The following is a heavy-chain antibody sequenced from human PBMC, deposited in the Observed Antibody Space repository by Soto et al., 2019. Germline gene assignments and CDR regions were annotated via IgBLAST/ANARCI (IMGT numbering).Heavy chain of an antibody. D-gene: IGHD6-19*01. Sequence: QVQLVESGGGVVQPGRSLRLSCAASGFTFSSYGMHWVRQAPGKGLEWVAVIWYDGSNKYYADSVKGRFTISRDNSKNTLYLQMNSLRAEDTAVYYCVRPSSGWSSFDYWGQGTLVTVSS. J-gene: IGHJ4*02. CDR2: IWYDGSNK. CDR1: GFTFSSYG. CDR3: VRPSSGWSSFDY. V-gene: IGHV3-33*01.